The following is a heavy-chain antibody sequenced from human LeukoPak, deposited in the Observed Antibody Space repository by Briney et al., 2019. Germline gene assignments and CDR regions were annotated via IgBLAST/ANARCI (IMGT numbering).Heavy chain of an antibody. CDR2: ISAYNGNT. V-gene: IGHV1-18*01. J-gene: IGHJ4*02. Sequence: ASVKVSCKASGYTFARHGVNWVRQAPGQGLEWMGWISAYNGNTNYAQKLQGRVTMTTATSTSTAYMELRSLRADDTAVYYCARDRVFVDTAIVSPVQYFDYWGQGTLVTVSS. CDR1: GYTFARHG. D-gene: IGHD5-18*01. CDR3: ARDRVFVDTAIVSPVQYFDY.